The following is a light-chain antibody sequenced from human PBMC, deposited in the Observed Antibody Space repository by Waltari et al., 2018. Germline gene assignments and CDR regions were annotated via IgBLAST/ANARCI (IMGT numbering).Light chain of an antibody. J-gene: IGKJ1*01. V-gene: IGKV4-1*01. CDR1: QSVLYSSNNKNY. CDR3: QQYYSTSGWT. CDR2: WAS. Sequence: DIVMTQSPDSLAVSLGARATINCTPSQSVLYSSNNKNYLAWYQQKPGQPPTLLIYWASTRESGVPDRFSGSGSGTDFTLTISSLQAEDVAVYYCQQYYSTSGWTFGQGTKVEIK.